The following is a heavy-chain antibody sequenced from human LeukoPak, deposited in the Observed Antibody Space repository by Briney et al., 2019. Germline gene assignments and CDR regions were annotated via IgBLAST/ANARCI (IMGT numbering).Heavy chain of an antibody. CDR3: ARGGWEPYNWFDP. D-gene: IGHD1-26*01. CDR1: GYTFTSYG. J-gene: IGHJ5*02. CDR2: IIPILGIA. V-gene: IGHV1-69*04. Sequence: SVKVSCKASGYTFTSYGISWVRQAPGQGLEWMGRIIPILGIANYAQKFQGRVTITADKSTSTAYMELSSLRSEDTAVYYCARGGWEPYNWFDPWGQGTLVTVSS.